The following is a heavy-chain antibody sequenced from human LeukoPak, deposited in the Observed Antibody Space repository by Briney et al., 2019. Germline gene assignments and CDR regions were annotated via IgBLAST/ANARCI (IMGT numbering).Heavy chain of an antibody. D-gene: IGHD1-26*01. Sequence: GGSLKLSCAASGFTLSNFAMGWVRQAPGKGLQWVSLISANGGDTYYADSVKGRFTISTDNSKNTLYLQMNSLRAEDTALYYCAKASGSGYGKDYFDYWGQGTLVTVSS. CDR2: ISANGGDT. CDR1: GFTLSNFA. J-gene: IGHJ4*02. V-gene: IGHV3-23*01. CDR3: AKASGSGYGKDYFDY.